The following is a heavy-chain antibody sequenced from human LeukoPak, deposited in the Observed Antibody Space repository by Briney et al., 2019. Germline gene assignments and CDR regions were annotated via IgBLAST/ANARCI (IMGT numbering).Heavy chain of an antibody. CDR1: GGSFSGYY. CDR3: AREIAVAGRGDY. D-gene: IGHD6-19*01. V-gene: IGHV4-34*01. CDR2: INHSGST. J-gene: IGHJ4*02. Sequence: SSETLSLTCAVYGGSFSGYYWSWIRQPPGKGLEWIGEINHSGSTNYNPSLKSRVTIPVDTSKNQFSLKLSSVTAADTAVYYCAREIAVAGRGDYWGQGTLVTVSS.